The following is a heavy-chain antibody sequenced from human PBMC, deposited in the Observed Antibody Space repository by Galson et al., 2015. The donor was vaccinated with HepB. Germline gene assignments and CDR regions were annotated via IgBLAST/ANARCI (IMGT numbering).Heavy chain of an antibody. Sequence: SVKVSCKASGYTFTNYYIHWVRQAPGQGLEWMGIIHPSGGSTSYAQKFQGRVTLTRDTSTSTVYMELSSLRSEDTAVYYCARLNYYESSGPQVVAFDYWGQGTLVTVSS. CDR3: ARLNYYESSGPQVVAFDY. J-gene: IGHJ4*02. CDR1: GYTFTNYY. CDR2: IHPSGGST. D-gene: IGHD3-22*01. V-gene: IGHV1-46*01.